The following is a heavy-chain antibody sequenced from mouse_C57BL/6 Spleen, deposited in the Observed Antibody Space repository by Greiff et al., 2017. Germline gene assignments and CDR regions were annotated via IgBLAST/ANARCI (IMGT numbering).Heavy chain of an antibody. Sequence: VQLQQSGPELVKPGASVKISCKASGYSFTGYYMHWVKQSSEKSLEWIGEINPSTGGTSYNQKFKGKATLTVDKSSSTAYMQLKGLTSEDSAVXYCFIYYGNYGFADWGQGTLVTVSA. CDR2: INPSTGGT. CDR1: GYSFTGYY. J-gene: IGHJ3*01. D-gene: IGHD2-1*01. V-gene: IGHV1-43*01. CDR3: FIYYGNYGFAD.